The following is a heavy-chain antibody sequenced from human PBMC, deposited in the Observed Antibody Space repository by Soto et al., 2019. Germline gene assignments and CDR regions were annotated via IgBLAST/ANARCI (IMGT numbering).Heavy chain of an antibody. Sequence: PGESLKISCKGSGYSFTSYWIGWVRQMPGKGLEWMGIIYPGDSDTSYSPSFQGQVTISADKSISTAYLQWSSLKASDTAMYYCARQGDYDFWSGYYSGPKLDIWGQGTMVTVSS. V-gene: IGHV5-51*01. CDR3: ARQGDYDFWSGYYSGPKLDI. CDR1: GYSFTSYW. J-gene: IGHJ3*02. CDR2: IYPGDSDT. D-gene: IGHD3-3*01.